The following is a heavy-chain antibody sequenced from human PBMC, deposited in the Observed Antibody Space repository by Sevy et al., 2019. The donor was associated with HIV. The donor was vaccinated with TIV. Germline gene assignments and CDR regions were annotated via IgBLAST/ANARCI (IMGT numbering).Heavy chain of an antibody. CDR2: ISYDGSNK. J-gene: IGHJ6*02. V-gene: IGHV3-30*18. CDR1: GFTFSSYG. CDR3: AKDAYSSSWYGLYYYYYGMDV. Sequence: GGSLRLSCAASGFTFSSYGMHWVRQAPGKGLEWVAVISYDGSNKYYADSVKGRDTIYRDDSKNTLYLQMISLRAQDTAVYYCAKDAYSSSWYGLYYYYYGMDVWGQGTTVTVSS. D-gene: IGHD6-13*01.